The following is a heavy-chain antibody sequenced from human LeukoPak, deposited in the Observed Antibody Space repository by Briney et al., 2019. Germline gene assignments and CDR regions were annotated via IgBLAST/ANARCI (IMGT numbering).Heavy chain of an antibody. CDR1: GFTFSSYA. J-gene: IGHJ4*02. D-gene: IGHD1-26*01. CDR2: ISGSGGNT. V-gene: IGHV3-23*01. CDR3: ARDHGGGSYGLFDY. Sequence: GGSLRLSCTASGFTFSSYAMSWVRQAPGKGLEWVSAISGSGGNTYYADSVKGRFTISRGNSKNTLFLQMNSLRAEDTAVYYCARDHGGGSYGLFDYWGQGTLVTVSS.